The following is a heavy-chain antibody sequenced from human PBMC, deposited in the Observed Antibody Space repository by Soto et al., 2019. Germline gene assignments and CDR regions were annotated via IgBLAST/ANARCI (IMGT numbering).Heavy chain of an antibody. V-gene: IGHV1-2*06. Sequence: ASVKVSCKASGYTFTGYFIHWLRLAPGQGPEWMGRINPNSGATNFAQKFQGRVTMTRDTSISAAHMELSRLRSDDTAVHYCARDASGSRIFYYYGMDVWGQGTSVTVSS. CDR3: ARDASGSRIFYYYGMDV. CDR1: GYTFTGYF. CDR2: INPNSGAT. D-gene: IGHD3-10*01. J-gene: IGHJ6*02.